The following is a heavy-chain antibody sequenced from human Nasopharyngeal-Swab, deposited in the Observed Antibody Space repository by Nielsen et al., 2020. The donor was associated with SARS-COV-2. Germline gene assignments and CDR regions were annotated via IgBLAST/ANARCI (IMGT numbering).Heavy chain of an antibody. D-gene: IGHD6-6*01. V-gene: IGHV5-51*01. CDR3: ARDEGVYSSSSRGAFDI. CDR2: IYPGDSDT. J-gene: IGHJ3*02. CDR1: RYSFTSYW. Sequence: GGSLRLSCKGSRYSFTSYWIGWVRQMPGKGLEWMGIIYPGDSDTRYSPSFQGQVTISADKSISTAYLQWSSLKASYTAMYYCARDEGVYSSSSRGAFDIWGQGTMVTVSS.